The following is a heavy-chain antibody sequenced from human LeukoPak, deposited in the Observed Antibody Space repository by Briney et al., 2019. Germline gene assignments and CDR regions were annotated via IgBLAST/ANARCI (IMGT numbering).Heavy chain of an antibody. Sequence: PGGSLRLSCAASGFTFSSYSMNWVRQAPGKGLEWVSSISSSSSCIYYADSVKGRFTISRDNAKNSLYLQMNSLRAEDTAVYYCARYHYYDSNGYYYGAENYYGMDVWGQGTTVTVSS. D-gene: IGHD3-22*01. CDR1: GFTFSSYS. V-gene: IGHV3-21*01. J-gene: IGHJ6*02. CDR3: ARYHYYDSNGYYYGAENYYGMDV. CDR2: ISSSSSCI.